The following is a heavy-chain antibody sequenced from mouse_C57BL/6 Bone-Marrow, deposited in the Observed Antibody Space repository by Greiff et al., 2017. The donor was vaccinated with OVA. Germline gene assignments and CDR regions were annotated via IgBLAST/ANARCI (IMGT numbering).Heavy chain of an antibody. CDR3: ARCPSILYDYYAMDY. CDR1: GYAFSSYW. V-gene: IGHV1-80*01. Sequence: QVQLKESGAELVKPGASVKISCKASGYAFSSYWMNWVKQRPGKGLEWIGQIYPGDGDTNYNGKFKGKATLTADKSSSTAYMQRSSLTSEDSAVYFCARCPSILYDYYAMDYWGQGTSVTVSS. D-gene: IGHD1-3*01. CDR2: IYPGDGDT. J-gene: IGHJ4*01.